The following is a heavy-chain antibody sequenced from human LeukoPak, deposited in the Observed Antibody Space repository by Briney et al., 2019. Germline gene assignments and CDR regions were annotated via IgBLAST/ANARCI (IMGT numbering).Heavy chain of an antibody. CDR1: GFTFSSYA. Sequence: GGSLRLSCAASGFTFSSYAMHWVRQAPGKGLEWVAVISYDGSNKYYADSVKGRFTISRDNSKNTLYLQMNSLRAEATAVYYCARQPSDITGWFDPWGQGTLVTVSS. CDR2: ISYDGSNK. CDR3: ARQPSDITGWFDP. V-gene: IGHV3-30-3*01. D-gene: IGHD2-8*02. J-gene: IGHJ5*02.